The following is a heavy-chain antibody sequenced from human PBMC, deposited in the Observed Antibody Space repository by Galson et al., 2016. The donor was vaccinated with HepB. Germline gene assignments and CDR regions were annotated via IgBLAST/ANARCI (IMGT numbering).Heavy chain of an antibody. CDR3: AREEPCYDSSAYCDY. D-gene: IGHD3-22*01. J-gene: IGHJ4*02. CDR2: IFSGGRT. V-gene: IGHV3-53*01. CDR1: EFIVRNNY. Sequence: LRLSCAASEFIVRNNYMIWVRQAPGKGLEWVSVIFSGGRTYYADSVKGRFTISRDNSKNTLYLQMNNLRVEDTALYYCAREEPCYDSSAYCDYWGQGALVTVSS.